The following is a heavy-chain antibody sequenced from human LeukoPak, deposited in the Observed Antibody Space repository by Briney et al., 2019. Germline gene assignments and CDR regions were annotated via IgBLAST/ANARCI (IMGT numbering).Heavy chain of an antibody. CDR1: GFSFSSYW. Sequence: GGSLRLSCAASGFSFSSYWLHWVRQAPGKGLAWVSRINNDGSSTTYADSVEGRFTISRDNAKNTLYLQINSLTAEDTAVYYCARGGSANSDYWGQGTLVTVSS. CDR2: INNDGSST. J-gene: IGHJ4*02. V-gene: IGHV3-74*01. CDR3: ARGGSANSDY. D-gene: IGHD6-25*01.